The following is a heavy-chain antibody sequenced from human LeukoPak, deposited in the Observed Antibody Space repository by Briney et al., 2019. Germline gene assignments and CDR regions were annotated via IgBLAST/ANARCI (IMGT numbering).Heavy chain of an antibody. CDR1: GYSFTSYD. D-gene: IGHD5-24*01. Sequence: ASVKVSCKAFGYSFTSYDMTWVRQAPGQGLEWMGWISAYNGNTNYAQKLQGRVTMTTDTSTSTAYMELRSLRSDDTAVYYCARDGSREMATISEGLDYWGQGTLVTVSS. CDR2: ISAYNGNT. V-gene: IGHV1-18*01. J-gene: IGHJ4*02. CDR3: ARDGSREMATISEGLDY.